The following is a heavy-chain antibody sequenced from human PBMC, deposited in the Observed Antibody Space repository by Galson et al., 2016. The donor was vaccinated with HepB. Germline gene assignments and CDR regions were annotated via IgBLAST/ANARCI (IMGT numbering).Heavy chain of an antibody. Sequence: SLRLSCAVSGFTFSSYAMNWVRQAPGKGLEWVSDISHSGDSIYYADSMKGRFTISRDDSKNTLYLQMNSLRPEDTAVYYCARGRVGATPADYWGQGTLVTVSS. D-gene: IGHD1-26*01. CDR2: ISHSGDSI. V-gene: IGHV3-23*01. CDR1: GFTFSSYA. J-gene: IGHJ4*02. CDR3: ARGRVGATPADY.